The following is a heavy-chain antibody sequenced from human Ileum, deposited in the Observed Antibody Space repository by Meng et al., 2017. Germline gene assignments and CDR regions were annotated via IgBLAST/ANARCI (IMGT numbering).Heavy chain of an antibody. CDR3: AANSGKKMHS. D-gene: IGHD4-23*01. J-gene: IGHJ4*02. CDR1: GDSISTTNV. V-gene: IGHV4-4*02. CDR2: IYHSGLV. Sequence: QVQLQESGPGLGKPSGTLSLTCAVSGDSISTTNVWNWVRQPPGEGLEWIGEIYHSGLVNYNLSLKSRVTLSIDKSKNQFSLKLISVTAADTGVYYCAANSGKKMHSWGQGTLVTVSS.